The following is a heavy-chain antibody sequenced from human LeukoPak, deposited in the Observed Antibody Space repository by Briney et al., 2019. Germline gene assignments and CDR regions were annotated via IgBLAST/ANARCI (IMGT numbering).Heavy chain of an antibody. D-gene: IGHD2-15*01. CDR3: ARVGTDCSGGSCY. CDR1: GYRFTSYG. J-gene: IGHJ4*02. V-gene: IGHV1-18*01. Sequence: ASVRVSCKAAGYRFTSYGITCGRQAPGQGLEWMGWISGNNANTNYAQKLQGRVTMTTDTSTSTAYMELRSLRSDDTAIYYCARVGTDCSGGSCYWGQGTLVIVSS. CDR2: ISGNNANT.